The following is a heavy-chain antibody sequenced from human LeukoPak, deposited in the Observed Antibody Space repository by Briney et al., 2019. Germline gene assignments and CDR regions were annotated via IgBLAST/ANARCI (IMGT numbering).Heavy chain of an antibody. CDR2: MSDSGSSK. CDR1: GFSFSDYY. J-gene: IGHJ2*01. D-gene: IGHD3-16*01. Sequence: PGGSLRLSCAASGFSFSDYYMGWIRQAPGKGLEWISYMSDSGSSKHYADSVTGRFTISRDNARNSLYLQMNSLRAEDTAVYYCAGAPPFGTEDWYFDPWGRGPLSL. CDR3: AGAPPFGTEDWYFDP. V-gene: IGHV3-11*04.